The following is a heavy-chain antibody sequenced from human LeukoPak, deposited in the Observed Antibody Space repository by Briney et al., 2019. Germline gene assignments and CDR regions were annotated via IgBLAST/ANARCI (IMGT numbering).Heavy chain of an antibody. CDR3: TRSSATLGTWGGYSLDYFGMDV. CDR2: IGTAGDT. Sequence: GGSLRLSCAASGFTFSTYAMSWVRQATGRGLEWVSAIGTAGDTYYLGTVKGRFTISRENAKNSFYLQMSSLRAEDTAVYYCTRSSATLGTWGGYSLDYFGMDVWGQGTTVAVSS. V-gene: IGHV3-13*01. D-gene: IGHD3-3*01. J-gene: IGHJ6*02. CDR1: GFTFSTYA.